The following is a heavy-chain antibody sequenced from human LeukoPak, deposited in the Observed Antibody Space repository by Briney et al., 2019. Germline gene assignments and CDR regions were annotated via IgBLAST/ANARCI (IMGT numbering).Heavy chain of an antibody. Sequence: PGGSLRPSCAASGFTFSSYAMHWVRQAPGKGLEYVSSISTDGGTTYYANSVKGRFTISRDNSKNTLYLQLGSLRAEDMAVYYCARDLSRGWYYFDYWGQGTLVTVSS. J-gene: IGHJ4*02. D-gene: IGHD6-19*01. CDR3: ARDLSRGWYYFDY. CDR1: GFTFSSYA. V-gene: IGHV3-64*01. CDR2: ISTDGGTT.